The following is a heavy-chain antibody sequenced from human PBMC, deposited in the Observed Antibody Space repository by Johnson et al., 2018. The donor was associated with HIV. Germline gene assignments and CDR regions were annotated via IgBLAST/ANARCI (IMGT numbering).Heavy chain of an antibody. J-gene: IGHJ3*02. V-gene: IGHV3-9*01. CDR1: GFIFSSYA. Sequence: VQLVESGGGVVQPGRSLRLSCAASGFIFSSYAMHWVRQIPGKGLEWISGLSWNGGTIGYADSVKGRFTIYRDNAKSSLYLQMDSLRPEDTAFYFCARDLRYSGYEYAFDIWGQGTMVTVSS. D-gene: IGHD5-12*01. CDR2: LSWNGGTI. CDR3: ARDLRYSGYEYAFDI.